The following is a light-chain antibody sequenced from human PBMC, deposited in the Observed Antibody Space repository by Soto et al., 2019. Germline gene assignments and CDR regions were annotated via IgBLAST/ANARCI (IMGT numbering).Light chain of an antibody. Sequence: QSVLTQPPSASGTPGQRVTISCSGSNSNIGSNTLNWYQHLPGAAPKLVIYTDNQRPSGVPDRFSGSKSGTSASLAISGLQSEDEADYYCAAWDNSLNGPMFGGGTKVTVL. J-gene: IGLJ3*02. V-gene: IGLV1-44*01. CDR1: NSNIGSNT. CDR3: AAWDNSLNGPM. CDR2: TDN.